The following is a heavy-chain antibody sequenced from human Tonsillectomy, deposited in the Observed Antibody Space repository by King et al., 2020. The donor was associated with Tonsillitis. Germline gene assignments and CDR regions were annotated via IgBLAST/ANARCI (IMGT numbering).Heavy chain of an antibody. CDR1: GYTFTGYY. J-gene: IGHJ4*02. Sequence: QLVQSGAEVKKPGASVRVSCKASGYTFTGYYIHWVRQTPGQGLEWMGWINPNSGATNNAHKFQGRVTLTRDTSINTAYMELTRLKSDDTALYYCSKELSCSTPGFFDFLGQGTLVPVS. D-gene: IGHD2-15*01. CDR3: SKELSCSTPGFFDF. V-gene: IGHV1-2*02. CDR2: INPNSGAT.